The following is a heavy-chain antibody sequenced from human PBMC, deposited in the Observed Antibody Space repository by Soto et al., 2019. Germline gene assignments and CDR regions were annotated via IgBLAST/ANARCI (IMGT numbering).Heavy chain of an antibody. CDR2: IYHSGST. Sequence: SETLSLTCAVSGGSISSGGYSWSWIRQPPGKGLEWIGYIYHSGSTYYNPSLKSRVTISVDRSKNQFSLKLSSVTAADMAVFYCARWGVDYYDSSGYYFSPYYFDYWGQGTLVTVSS. D-gene: IGHD3-22*01. V-gene: IGHV4-30-2*01. CDR1: GGSISSGGYS. J-gene: IGHJ4*02. CDR3: ARWGVDYYDSSGYYFSPYYFDY.